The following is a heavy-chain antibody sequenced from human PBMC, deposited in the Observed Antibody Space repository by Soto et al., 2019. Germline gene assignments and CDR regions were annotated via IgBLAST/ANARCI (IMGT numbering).Heavy chain of an antibody. CDR3: VMVDNYVTPTPQDV. CDR2: ISPYTGNT. Sequence: QVQLVQSGDEVKKPGASVKVSCKASGYIFVNYGIAWVRQAPGQGLEWMGWISPYTGNTHSATKVQGRITMTTDTCTSTAYMDLGSLTSDDTAVYYCVMVDNYVTPTPQDVWGQGTTVTVSS. J-gene: IGHJ6*02. V-gene: IGHV1-18*01. D-gene: IGHD3-16*01. CDR1: GYIFVNYG.